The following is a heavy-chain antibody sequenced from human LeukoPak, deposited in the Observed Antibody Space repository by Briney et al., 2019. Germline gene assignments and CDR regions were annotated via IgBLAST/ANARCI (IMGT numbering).Heavy chain of an antibody. D-gene: IGHD3-10*01. V-gene: IGHV4-39*01. J-gene: IGHJ4*02. Sequence: PSETLSLTCAVYGGSFSSYYWGWIRQPPGKGLEWIGSIYYSGSTYYNPSLKSRVTISVDTSKNQFSLKLSSVTAADTAVYYCARIVRELWFGELDYWGQGTLVTVSS. CDR1: GGSFSSYY. CDR3: ARIVRELWFGELDY. CDR2: IYYSGST.